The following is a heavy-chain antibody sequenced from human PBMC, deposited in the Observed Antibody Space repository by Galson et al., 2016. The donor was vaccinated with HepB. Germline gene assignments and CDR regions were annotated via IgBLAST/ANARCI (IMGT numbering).Heavy chain of an antibody. CDR2: INPNNGDT. CDR1: GYTFTPYD. J-gene: IGHJ4*02. CDR3: ARPVNRVGTGY. Sequence: SVKVSCKASGYTFTPYDIYWVRQAPGQGLECMGWINPNNGDTMYAQNFRGRVTLTRDTSISTAYMELDSLTSDDTAVYYCARPVNRVGTGYWGQGTLVTVSS. V-gene: IGHV1-2*02. D-gene: IGHD1-1*01.